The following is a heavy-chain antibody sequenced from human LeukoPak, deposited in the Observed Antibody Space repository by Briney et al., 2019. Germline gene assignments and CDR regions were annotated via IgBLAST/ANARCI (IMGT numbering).Heavy chain of an antibody. CDR3: ARLGIVPANYYYYGMDV. Sequence: SETLSLTCTVSGGSISSSSYYWGWIRQPPGKGLEWTGSIYYSGSTYYNPSLKSRVTISVDTSKNQFSLKLSSVTAADTAVYYCARLGIVPANYYYYGMDVWGQGTTVTVSS. D-gene: IGHD2-2*01. V-gene: IGHV4-39*01. CDR1: GGSISSSSYY. J-gene: IGHJ6*02. CDR2: IYYSGST.